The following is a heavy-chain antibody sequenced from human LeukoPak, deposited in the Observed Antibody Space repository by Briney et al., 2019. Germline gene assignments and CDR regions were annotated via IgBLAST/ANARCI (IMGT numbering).Heavy chain of an antibody. Sequence: PSETLSLTCTVSGGPISSYYWSWIRQPAGKGLEWIGRIYTSGSTNYNPSLKSRLTMSVDTSKNQFSLKLSSVTAADTAVYYCARVAGDYDFWSGYYTYNWFDPWGQGTLVTVSS. CDR2: IYTSGST. D-gene: IGHD3-3*01. V-gene: IGHV4-4*07. CDR1: GGPISSYY. CDR3: ARVAGDYDFWSGYYTYNWFDP. J-gene: IGHJ5*02.